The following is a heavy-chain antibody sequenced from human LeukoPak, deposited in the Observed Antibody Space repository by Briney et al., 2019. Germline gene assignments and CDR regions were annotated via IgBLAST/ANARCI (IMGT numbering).Heavy chain of an antibody. CDR3: ARGALGYGADLFDI. Sequence: ASVKVSCKPSGYTFTDYYFHWVRQAPGRGLEWMGWINPNTGGRGYAQEFQGRVTMTRDTSISTAYMELSSLISDDTAVYYCARGALGYGADLFDIWGQGTMVTVSS. D-gene: IGHD4-17*01. CDR2: INPNTGGR. V-gene: IGHV1-2*02. J-gene: IGHJ3*02. CDR1: GYTFTDYY.